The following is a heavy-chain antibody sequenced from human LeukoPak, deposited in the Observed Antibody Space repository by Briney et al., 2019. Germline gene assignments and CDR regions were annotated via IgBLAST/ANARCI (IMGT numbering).Heavy chain of an antibody. J-gene: IGHJ4*02. CDR2: IYYSGST. Sequence: SETLSLTCTVSGGSISSYYWSWIRQPPGKGLEWIGYIYYSGSTDYNPSLKSRVTISVDTSKNQFSLKLSSVTAADTAVYYCARVKVDYFDYWGQGTLVTVSS. CDR3: ARVKVDYFDY. D-gene: IGHD1-26*01. CDR1: GGSISSYY. V-gene: IGHV4-59*01.